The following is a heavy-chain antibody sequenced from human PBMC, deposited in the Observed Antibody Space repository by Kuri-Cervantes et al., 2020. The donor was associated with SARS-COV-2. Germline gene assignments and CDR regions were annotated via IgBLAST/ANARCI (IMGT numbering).Heavy chain of an antibody. V-gene: IGHV4-39*01. CDR2: IIHDGNV. J-gene: IGHJ6*02. Sequence: SETLSPTWTVAGGSIVSDHDYWGWIRQPPGKGPEWLGSIIHDGNVIYNPSLKRRVTISVDASKNQFSLKLSSVTAADTAVYYCARHPSGYFCITSSRNHYYYYYGMDVWGQGTTVTVSS. D-gene: IGHD2-2*01. CDR1: GGSIVSDHDY. CDR3: ARHPSGYFCITSSRNHYYYYYGMDV.